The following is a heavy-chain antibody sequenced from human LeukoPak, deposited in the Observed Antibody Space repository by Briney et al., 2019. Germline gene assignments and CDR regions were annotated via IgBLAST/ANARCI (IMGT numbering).Heavy chain of an antibody. V-gene: IGHV3-48*04. CDR1: GFTFSSYS. Sequence: GGSLRLSCAASGFTFSSYSMNWVRQAPGKGLEWVSYISSSSSTIYYADSVKGRFTISRDNAKNSLYLQMNSLRAEDTAVYYCARAGDSSGYYYAKDLDYWGQGTLVTVSS. D-gene: IGHD3-22*01. CDR3: ARAGDSSGYYYAKDLDY. J-gene: IGHJ4*02. CDR2: ISSSSSTI.